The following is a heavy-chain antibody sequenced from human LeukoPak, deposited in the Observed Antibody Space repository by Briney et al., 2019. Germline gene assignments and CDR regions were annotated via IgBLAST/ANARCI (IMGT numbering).Heavy chain of an antibody. CDR3: ARRDDHNGRDY. D-gene: IGHD5-24*01. CDR2: IWYDGSNK. J-gene: IGHJ4*02. V-gene: IGHV3-33*01. CDR1: GITFRNYG. Sequence: GRSLRLSCAASGITFRNYGMHWVRQAPGKGLEWVAFIWYDGSNKYYADSVKGRFTISRDNSKNTVYLQMNSLRAEDTAMYYCARRDDHNGRDYWGQGTLVTVSS.